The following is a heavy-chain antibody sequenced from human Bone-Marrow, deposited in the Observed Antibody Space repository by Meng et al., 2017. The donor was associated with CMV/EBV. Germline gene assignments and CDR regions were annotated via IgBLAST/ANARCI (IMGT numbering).Heavy chain of an antibody. J-gene: IGHJ4*02. Sequence: GGSLRLSCAASGFTFSSYAMHWVRQAPGKGLEWVAVISYDGSNKYYADSVKGRFTISRDNSKNTLYLQMNSLRAEDTAVYYCAGSIAAHSNGDYWVQGTLVTVSS. V-gene: IGHV3-30*04. CDR2: ISYDGSNK. CDR1: GFTFSSYA. CDR3: AGSIAAHSNGDY. D-gene: IGHD6-6*01.